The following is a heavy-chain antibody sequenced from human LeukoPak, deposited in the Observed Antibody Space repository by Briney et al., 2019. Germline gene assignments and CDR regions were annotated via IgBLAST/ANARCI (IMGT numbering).Heavy chain of an antibody. V-gene: IGHV4-34*01. J-gene: IGHJ4*02. CDR1: GGSFSGYY. CDR2: INHSGST. CDR3: AGLYFDY. Sequence: SETLSLTCAVYGGSFSGYYRSWIRQPPGKGLEWIGEINHSGSTNYNPSLKSRVTISVDTSKNQFSLKLSSVTAADTAVYYCAGLYFDYWGQGTLVTVSS.